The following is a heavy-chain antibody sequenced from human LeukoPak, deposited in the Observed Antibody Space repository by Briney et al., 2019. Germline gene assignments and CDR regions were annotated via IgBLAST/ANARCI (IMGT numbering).Heavy chain of an antibody. CDR2: IHYSGST. D-gene: IGHD6-6*01. V-gene: IGHV4-59*01. CDR1: GGSISSYY. J-gene: IGHJ4*02. Sequence: PSETLSLTCTVSGGSISSYYWSWIRQPPGKGLEWIGYIHYSGSTNYNPSLKSRVTISVDTSKDQFSLNLSSVTTADTAVYYCARGTAPRPGYWGQGTLVTVSS. CDR3: ARGTAPRPGY.